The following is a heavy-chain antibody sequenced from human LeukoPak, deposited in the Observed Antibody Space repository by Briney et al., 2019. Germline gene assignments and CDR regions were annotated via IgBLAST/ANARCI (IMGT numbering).Heavy chain of an antibody. J-gene: IGHJ4*02. Sequence: GGSLRLSCAASGFTVSSNYMSWVRQAPGKGLGWVSVIYSGGSTYYADSVKGRFTISRDNSKNTLYLQMNSLRAEDTAVYYCARDRYPITPVMDYWGQGTLVTVSS. CDR3: ARDRYPITPVMDY. CDR1: GFTVSSNY. D-gene: IGHD1-20*01. CDR2: IYSGGST. V-gene: IGHV3-53*05.